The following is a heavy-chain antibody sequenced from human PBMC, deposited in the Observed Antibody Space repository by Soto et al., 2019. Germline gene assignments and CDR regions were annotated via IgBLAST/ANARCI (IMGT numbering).Heavy chain of an antibody. CDR1: GFTVSTDW. J-gene: IGHJ6*02. V-gene: IGHV3-66*01. CDR2: IKSGGNT. Sequence: EVQLVESGGGLVQPGGSLGLSCAASGFTVSTDWMYWVRQAPGKGLEWVSLIKSGGNTYYADSVEGRFTISRDNSKNTVYLQMNSLRAEDTAVYYCVRENYYYGMDVWGQGTTVTVSS. CDR3: VRENYYYGMDV.